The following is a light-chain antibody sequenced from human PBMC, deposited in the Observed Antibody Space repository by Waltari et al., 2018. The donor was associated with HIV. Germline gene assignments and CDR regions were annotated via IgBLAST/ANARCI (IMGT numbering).Light chain of an antibody. Sequence: QAVVTQEPSLTVSPGGTVTLTCDSSTGPVTNAHYPYWLQQRPGQAPMTLIFDTTKGHSWAPARFSGCLRGGKAALTLSGAQSEDEAEYYCLLSYNGARVFGGGTKVTVL. CDR3: LLSYNGARV. CDR2: DTT. CDR1: TGPVTNAHY. V-gene: IGLV7-46*01. J-gene: IGLJ3*02.